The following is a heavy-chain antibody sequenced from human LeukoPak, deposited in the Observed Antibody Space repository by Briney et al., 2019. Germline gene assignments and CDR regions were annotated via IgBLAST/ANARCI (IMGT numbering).Heavy chain of an antibody. Sequence: GGSLRLSCAASGFTFSTYSMNWVRQAPGKGLEWVSYISSSSSTIYYADSVKGRFTISRDNAKNSLYPQMNSLRAEDTAVYYCARGSTYYDSSGQVPFDYWGQGTLVTVSS. V-gene: IGHV3-48*01. CDR1: GFTFSTYS. CDR3: ARGSTYYDSSGQVPFDY. CDR2: ISSSSSTI. J-gene: IGHJ4*02. D-gene: IGHD3-22*01.